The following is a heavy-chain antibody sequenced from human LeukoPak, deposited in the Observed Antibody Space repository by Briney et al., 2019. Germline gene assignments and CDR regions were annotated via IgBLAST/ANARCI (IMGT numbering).Heavy chain of an antibody. Sequence: GGSLRLSCAASGFTFGDYGMSWVRQAPGKGLEWVSGISWNGGSIGYGDSVKGRFTISRDNAKNSLYLQMNSLRVEDTALYYCARGSSGTYYITIDFWGQGTRVTVSS. CDR1: GFTFGDYG. D-gene: IGHD3-10*01. J-gene: IGHJ4*02. V-gene: IGHV3-20*04. CDR3: ARGSSGTYYITIDF. CDR2: ISWNGGSI.